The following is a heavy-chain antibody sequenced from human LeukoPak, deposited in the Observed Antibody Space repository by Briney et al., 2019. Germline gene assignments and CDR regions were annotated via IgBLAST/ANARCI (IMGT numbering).Heavy chain of an antibody. J-gene: IGHJ4*02. CDR3: ATSRTLRFLEWLPPQSEY. V-gene: IGHV4-34*01. CDR1: GGSFSGYY. CDR2: INHSGST. Sequence: SETLSLTCAVYGGSFSGYYWSWIRQPPGKGLEWIGEINHSGSTNYNPSLKSRVTISVDTSKNQFSLKLSSVTAADTAVYYCATSRTLRFLEWLPPQSEYWGQGTLVTVSS. D-gene: IGHD3-3*01.